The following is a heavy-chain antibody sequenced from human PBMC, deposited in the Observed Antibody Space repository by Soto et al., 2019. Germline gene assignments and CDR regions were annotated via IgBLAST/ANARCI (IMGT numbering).Heavy chain of an antibody. CDR2: IYYSGST. CDR1: GGSISSGGYY. CDR3: AMSGYSYGPNPLLY. D-gene: IGHD5-18*01. J-gene: IGHJ4*02. V-gene: IGHV4-31*01. Sequence: QVQLQESGPGLVKPSQTLSLTCTVSGGSISSGGYYWSWIRQHPGKGLEWIGYIYYSGSTYYNPSLKSPVTISVHTSKNQFSLQLSSVTAADTAVYYCAMSGYSYGPNPLLYWGQGTLVTVSS.